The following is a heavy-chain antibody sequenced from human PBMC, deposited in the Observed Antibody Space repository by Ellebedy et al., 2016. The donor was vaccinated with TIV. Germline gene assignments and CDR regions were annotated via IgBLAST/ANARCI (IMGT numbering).Heavy chain of an antibody. Sequence: MPSETLSLTCAVYGGSFSGYYWSWIRQPPGKGLEWIGEINHSGSTNYNPSLKSRVIISVDTSKNQFSLKLSSVTAADTAVYYCARREDSYGHGYYYGMDVWGQGTTVTVSS. D-gene: IGHD5-18*01. J-gene: IGHJ6*02. V-gene: IGHV4-34*01. CDR2: INHSGST. CDR1: GGSFSGYY. CDR3: ARREDSYGHGYYYGMDV.